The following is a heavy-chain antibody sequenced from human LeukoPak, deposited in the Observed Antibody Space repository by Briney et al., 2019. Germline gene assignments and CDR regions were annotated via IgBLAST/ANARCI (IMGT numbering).Heavy chain of an antibody. CDR3: AKDLNYGELVDS. D-gene: IGHD4-17*01. CDR1: VFTFSSYG. V-gene: IGHV3-30*02. CDR2: IRSDGNKK. Sequence: GGSLRLSCAASVFTFSSYGMYWVRQAPGKGLEGVAFIRSDGNKKYYADSVKGRFTISRDNSRNTLYLQMNSLRTEDTAVYYCAKDLNYGELVDSWGKGTLVTVSS. J-gene: IGHJ4*02.